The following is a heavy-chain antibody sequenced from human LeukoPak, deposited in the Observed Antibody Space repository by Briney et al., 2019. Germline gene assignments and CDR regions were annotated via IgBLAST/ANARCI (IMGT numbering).Heavy chain of an antibody. V-gene: IGHV3-7*01. CDR3: TRSSLSFDY. Sequence: PGGSLRLSCVASGFRFSSHWMTWVRQAPGKGLEWVANIKQDGSERYYVDSVKGRFTISRDNTKNSLYLQMNSLRAEDTAVYYCTRSSLSFDYWGQGTLVTVSS. CDR2: IKQDGSER. CDR1: GFRFSSHW. J-gene: IGHJ4*02. D-gene: IGHD3-16*02.